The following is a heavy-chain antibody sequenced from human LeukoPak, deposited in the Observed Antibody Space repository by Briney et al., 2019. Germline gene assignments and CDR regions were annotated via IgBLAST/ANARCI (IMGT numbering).Heavy chain of an antibody. CDR3: ARADTTLDAFDI. D-gene: IGHD1-26*01. V-gene: IGHV4-30-2*01. Sequence: SQTLSLTCAVSGGSLSSGGYSGRWIRQPPGKGLEWIGYIYHSGSTYYNPPLRSRVTISVDRSKNQFSLKRSSVTAADTAVYYCARADTTLDAFDIWGQGTMVTVSS. J-gene: IGHJ3*02. CDR2: IYHSGST. CDR1: GGSLSSGGYS.